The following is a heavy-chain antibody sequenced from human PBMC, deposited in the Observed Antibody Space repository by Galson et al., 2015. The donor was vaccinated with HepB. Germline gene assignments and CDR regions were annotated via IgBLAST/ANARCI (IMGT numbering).Heavy chain of an antibody. CDR2: IKQDGSEK. J-gene: IGHJ4*02. D-gene: IGHD3-22*01. V-gene: IGHV3-7*03. CDR1: GFTFSSYW. CDR3: ARKHHYDSSGYYFDY. Sequence: SLRLSCAASGFTFSSYWMSWVRQAPGKGLEWVANIKQDGSEKYYVDSVKGRFTISRDNAKNSLYLQMNSLRAEDTAVYYCARKHHYDSSGYYFDYWGQGTLVTVSS.